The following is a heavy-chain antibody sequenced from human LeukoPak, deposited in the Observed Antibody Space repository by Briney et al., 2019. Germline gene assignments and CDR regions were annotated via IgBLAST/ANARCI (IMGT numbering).Heavy chain of an antibody. CDR3: AKGSYYDSSGSFYFDY. V-gene: IGHV3-21*04. D-gene: IGHD3-22*01. Sequence: PGGSLRLSCAASGFTFSSFGMNWVRQAPGKGLEWVSSTSTSRPYIYYADSVKGRFTISRDNSKNTLYVQVNSLGTEDTAAYYCAKGSYYDSSGSFYFDYWGQGTLVTVSS. J-gene: IGHJ4*02. CDR1: GFTFSSFG. CDR2: TSTSRPYI.